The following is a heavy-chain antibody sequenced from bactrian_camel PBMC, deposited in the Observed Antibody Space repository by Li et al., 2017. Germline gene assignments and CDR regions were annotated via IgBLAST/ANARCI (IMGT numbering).Heavy chain of an antibody. V-gene: IGHV3S10*01. J-gene: IGHJ6*01. CDR3: AVRLNSGCPVFAKDFAY. D-gene: IGHD1*01. Sequence: DVQLVESGGGSVQAGGFLRLSCRVSGYSYSDWVWLPVAWFRQAPGKGREAVARVDDDGYTKYADSVKGRFTASRDNAKNALNLQMNSLKPEDTAMYYCAVRLNSGCPVFAKDFAYWGRGTQVTVS. CDR2: VDDDGYT. CDR1: GYSYSDWV.